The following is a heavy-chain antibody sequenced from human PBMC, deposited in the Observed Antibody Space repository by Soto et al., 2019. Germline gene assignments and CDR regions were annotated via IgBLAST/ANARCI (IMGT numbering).Heavy chain of an antibody. CDR2: IYPADSDI. Sequence: PGESLNTPCQGPGYRFTSYWLGWVRQLPGKGLEWMGIIYPADSDIKYHPSFQGQVNIPVNKSISTAFLQWSSLKDSDTAIYFCSRHSGFEFLKWSNHFDYWGQGTQVTVSS. CDR3: SRHSGFEFLKWSNHFDY. CDR1: GYRFTSYW. J-gene: IGHJ4*02. D-gene: IGHD3-3*01. V-gene: IGHV5-51*01.